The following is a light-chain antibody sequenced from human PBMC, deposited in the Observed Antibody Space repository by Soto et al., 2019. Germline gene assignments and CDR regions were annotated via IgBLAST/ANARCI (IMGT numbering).Light chain of an antibody. CDR2: GAS. V-gene: IGKV3-20*01. Sequence: EIVLTQSPGTLSLSPGERATLSCRARQSVSSSYLAWYQQKPGQSPRLLIYGASSRATGIPDRFSGSGSGTDFTITISRLEHEDFEVYYCQQYGSSQWTFGQGTKVEIK. CDR3: QQYGSSQWT. CDR1: QSVSSSY. J-gene: IGKJ1*01.